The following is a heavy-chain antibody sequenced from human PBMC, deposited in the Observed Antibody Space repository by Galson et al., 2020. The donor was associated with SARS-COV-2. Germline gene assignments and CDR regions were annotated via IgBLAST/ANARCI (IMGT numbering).Heavy chain of an antibody. CDR3: AKDQGNDYGDQLDY. D-gene: IGHD4-17*01. J-gene: IGHJ4*02. CDR2: IKIKANNYAT. V-gene: IGHV3-73*01. Sequence: GESLKISCAASGFTFSGSAIHWVRQASGKGLEWVGRIKIKANNYATAYAASVKGRFTLSRDDSKNTFYLHMNSLRAEDTALYYCAKDQGNDYGDQLDYWGQGTLVSVSS. CDR1: GFTFSGSA.